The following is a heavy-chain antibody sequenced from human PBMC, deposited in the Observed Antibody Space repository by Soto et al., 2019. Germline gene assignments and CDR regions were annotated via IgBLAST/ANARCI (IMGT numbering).Heavy chain of an antibody. J-gene: IGHJ6*03. V-gene: IGHV1-8*01. Sequence: ASVKVSCKASGYTFTSYDINWVRHATGQGLEGMGWMNPNSGNTGYAQKFQGRVTMTRNTSISTAYMELSSLRSEDTAVYYCARAWKEYICSWYAYYYYMDVWGKGTTVIVSS. D-gene: IGHD6-13*01. CDR3: ARAWKEYICSWYAYYYYMDV. CDR2: MNPNSGNT. CDR1: GYTFTSYD.